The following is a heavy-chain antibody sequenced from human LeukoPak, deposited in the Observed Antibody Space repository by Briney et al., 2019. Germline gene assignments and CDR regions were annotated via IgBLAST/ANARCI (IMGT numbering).Heavy chain of an antibody. J-gene: IGHJ6*02. V-gene: IGHV1-2*02. CDR2: INPNSGGT. D-gene: IGHD3-10*01. CDR3: ASQYYGSGRYGMDV. Sequence: GASVKVSCKASGYTFTGYYMHWVRQAPGQGLEWMGWINPNSGGTNYAQKFQGRVTMTRDTSISTAYMELSRLRSDDTAVYYCASQYYGSGRYGMDVWGQGTTVTISS. CDR1: GYTFTGYY.